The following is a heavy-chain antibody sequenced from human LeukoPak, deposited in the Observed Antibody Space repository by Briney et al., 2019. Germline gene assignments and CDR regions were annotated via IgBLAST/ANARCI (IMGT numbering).Heavy chain of an antibody. Sequence: KSSETLSLTCTVSGVSISSYYWSWIRQPPGKGLEWIGYIYYSGSTNYNPSLKSRVTISVDTSKNQFSLKLSSVTAADTAVYYCARGLDYYDSSGYYSLFDYWGQGTLVTVSS. V-gene: IGHV4-59*01. CDR2: IYYSGST. CDR1: GVSISSYY. J-gene: IGHJ4*02. D-gene: IGHD3-22*01. CDR3: ARGLDYYDSSGYYSLFDY.